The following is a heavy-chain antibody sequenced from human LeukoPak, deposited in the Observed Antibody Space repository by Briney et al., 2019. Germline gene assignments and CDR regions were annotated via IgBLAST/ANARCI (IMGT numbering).Heavy chain of an antibody. J-gene: IGHJ5*02. CDR1: GYTFTHYY. CDR2: INPNSGGT. V-gene: IGHV1-2*02. CDR3: ARNVRSSSGAWEENWFDP. D-gene: IGHD6-19*01. Sequence: ASVKVSCKASGYTFTHYYMHWVRQPPGQGLEWMGWINPNSGGTNYARNFQGRVTMTRDTSISTAYMELSSLRSDDTAVYYCARNVRSSSGAWEENWFDPWGQGTLVTVSS.